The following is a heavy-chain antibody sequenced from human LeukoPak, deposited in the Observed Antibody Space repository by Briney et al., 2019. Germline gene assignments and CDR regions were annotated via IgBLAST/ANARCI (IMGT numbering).Heavy chain of an antibody. J-gene: IGHJ4*02. CDR2: INWSGGST. CDR3: ARAPITSPFYFDY. Sequence: GGSLRLSCIASGFAFDEHGMSWVRQVPGKGLEWVSGINWSGGSTGYADPLRGRFTISRDNAKNSLYLQMDSLRAEDTALYYCARAPITSPFYFDYWGQGTLVTVSS. CDR1: GFAFDEHG. D-gene: IGHD2-2*01. V-gene: IGHV3-20*04.